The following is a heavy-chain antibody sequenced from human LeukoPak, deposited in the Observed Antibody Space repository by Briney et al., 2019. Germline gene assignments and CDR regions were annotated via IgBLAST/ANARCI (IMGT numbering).Heavy chain of an antibody. V-gene: IGHV1-69*05. CDR2: IIPIFGTA. D-gene: IGHD6-13*01. J-gene: IGHJ6*03. Sequence: ASVKVSCKVSGYTLTELSMHWVRQAPGQGLEWMGGIIPIFGTANYAQKFQGRVTITTDESTSTAYMELSSLRSEDTAVYYCARGSLGMDVWGKGTTVTVSS. CDR1: GYTLTELS. CDR3: ARGSLGMDV.